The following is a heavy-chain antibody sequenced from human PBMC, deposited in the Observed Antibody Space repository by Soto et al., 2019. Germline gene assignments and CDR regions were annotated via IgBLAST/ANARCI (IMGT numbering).Heavy chain of an antibody. V-gene: IGHV4-39*07. J-gene: IGHJ4*02. D-gene: IGHD5-12*01. CDR2: IYHSGST. Sequence: PSETLSLTCTVSGGSISSSSYYWGWIRQPPGKGLEWIGYIYHSGSTYYNPSLKSRVTISVDRSKNQFSLKLSSVTAADTAVYYCAAGGGLPRYYWGQGTLVTVS. CDR3: AAGGGLPRYY. CDR1: GGSISSSSYY.